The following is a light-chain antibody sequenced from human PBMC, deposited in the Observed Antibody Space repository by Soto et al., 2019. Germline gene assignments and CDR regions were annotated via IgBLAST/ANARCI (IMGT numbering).Light chain of an antibody. V-gene: IGLV2-14*01. CDR1: SSVVGGYNY. Sequence: QSALTQPASVSGSPGQSITISCTGTSSVVGGYNYVSWYQQHPGKAPKLMIYEVSNRPSGVSNRFSGSKSDNTASLTISGLQAEDEADYYCSSYTSSSTYVFGTGTKVTVL. J-gene: IGLJ1*01. CDR2: EVS. CDR3: SSYTSSSTYV.